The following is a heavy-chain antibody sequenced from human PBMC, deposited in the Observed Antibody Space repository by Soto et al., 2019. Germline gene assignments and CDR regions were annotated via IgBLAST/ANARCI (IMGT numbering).Heavy chain of an antibody. CDR3: ARRKTYCGGDCDA. CDR2: IYYSGST. CDR1: GGSISSSSYY. Sequence: QLKLQESGPGLVKPSETLSLTCTVSGGSISSSSYYWGWIRQPPGKGLEWIGSIYYSGSTYYNPSLKSRVTISVDTSKNQFSLKLSSVTAADTAVYYCARRKTYCGGDCDAWGQGTLVTVSS. D-gene: IGHD2-21*02. J-gene: IGHJ5*02. V-gene: IGHV4-39*01.